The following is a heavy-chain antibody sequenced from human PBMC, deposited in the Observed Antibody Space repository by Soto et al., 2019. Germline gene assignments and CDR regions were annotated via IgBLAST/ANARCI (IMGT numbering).Heavy chain of an antibody. D-gene: IGHD6-19*01. CDR1: GGSISSYY. CDR3: ARAVEMYSSGWYYFDY. J-gene: IGHJ4*02. V-gene: IGHV4-59*01. CDR2: IHYSGST. Sequence: SETLSLTCTVSGGSISSYYWSWIRQPPGKGLEWIGYIHYSGSTKNNPSLKSRVTISVDTSKNQFSLKLSSVTAADTAVYYCARAVEMYSSGWYYFDYWGQGTLVTVSS.